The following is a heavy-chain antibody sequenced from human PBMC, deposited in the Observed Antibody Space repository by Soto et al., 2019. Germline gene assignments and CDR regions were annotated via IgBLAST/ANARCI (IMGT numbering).Heavy chain of an antibody. CDR3: ARPYGGKIGDAPDL. D-gene: IGHD4-17*01. Sequence: PGGSLRLSCVASGFTFSSYAMSWVRQVPGKGLEWVSTISDAAGSAYYVDSVKGRFTISRDNSEKTLYLQMNSLRAEDSAVYYCARPYGGKIGDAPDLWGPGTMVTVSS. CDR2: ISDAAGSA. J-gene: IGHJ3*01. V-gene: IGHV3-23*01. CDR1: GFTFSSYA.